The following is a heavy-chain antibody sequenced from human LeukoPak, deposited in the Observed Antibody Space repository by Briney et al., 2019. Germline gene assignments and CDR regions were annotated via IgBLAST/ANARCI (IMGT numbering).Heavy chain of an antibody. J-gene: IGHJ4*02. Sequence: GASAKVSCKASGHTFTGYYMHWVRQAPGQGLEWMGRINPNSGGTNYAQKFQGRVTMTRDTSISTAYMELSRLRSDDTAVYYCARDHAGNFDYWGQGTLVTVSS. CDR3: ARDHAGNFDY. CDR1: GHTFTGYY. CDR2: INPNSGGT. V-gene: IGHV1-2*06.